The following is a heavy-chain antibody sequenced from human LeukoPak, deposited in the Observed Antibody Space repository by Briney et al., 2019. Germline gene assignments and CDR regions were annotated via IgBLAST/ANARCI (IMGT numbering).Heavy chain of an antibody. D-gene: IGHD6-19*01. CDR1: GASISSSSYY. V-gene: IGHV4-39*01. Sequence: PSETLSLTCTLSGASISSSSYYWGWIRQPPGKGLEWIGSIYYSGSTYYNPSLKSRVTISVDTSKNQFSLKLSSVTAADTAVYYCARNWAVAYFDYWGQGTLVTVSS. J-gene: IGHJ4*02. CDR2: IYYSGST. CDR3: ARNWAVAYFDY.